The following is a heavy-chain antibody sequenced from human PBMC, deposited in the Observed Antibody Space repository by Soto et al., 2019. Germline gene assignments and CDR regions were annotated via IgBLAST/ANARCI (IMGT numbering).Heavy chain of an antibody. CDR3: AREVAATTHFDS. V-gene: IGHV4-31*03. CDR1: GGSISSGGHY. D-gene: IGHD5-12*01. Sequence: QVQLQESGPGLVKPSQTLSLTCTVSGGSISSGGHYWSWIRQHPGKGLEWIGYMYYAGSGYYNPSLQSRVTISIDTSKNHFSLELSSVTAADTAVYYCAREVAATTHFDSWGQGTLVTVSS. CDR2: MYYAGSG. J-gene: IGHJ4*02.